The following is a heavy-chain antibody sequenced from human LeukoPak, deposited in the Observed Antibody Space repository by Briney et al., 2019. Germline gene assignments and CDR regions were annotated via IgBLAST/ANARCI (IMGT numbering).Heavy chain of an antibody. V-gene: IGHV3-21*01. J-gene: IGHJ4*02. CDR3: ARDISGSQCFDY. CDR2: ISSSSSYI. CDR1: RFTFSSYS. Sequence: GGSLRLSCAASRFTFSSYSMNWVRQAPGKGLEWVSSISSSSSYIYYADSVKGRFTISRDNAKNSLYLQMNSLRAEDTAVYYCARDISGSQCFDYWGQGTLVTVSS. D-gene: IGHD1-26*01.